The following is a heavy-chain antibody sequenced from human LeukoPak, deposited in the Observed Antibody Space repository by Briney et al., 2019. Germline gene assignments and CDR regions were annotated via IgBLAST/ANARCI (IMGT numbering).Heavy chain of an antibody. CDR3: ARQVQEYSFYYGMDV. V-gene: IGHV5-51*01. CDR2: IYPGDSDT. D-gene: IGHD1-1*01. CDR1: GYSFTSYW. Sequence: GESLKISCKGSGYSFTSYWIGWVRQMPGKGLEWMGIIYPGDSDTGYSPSFQGQVTISADKSISTAYLQWSSLKASDTALYYCARQVQEYSFYYGMDVWGQGTTVTVSS. J-gene: IGHJ6*02.